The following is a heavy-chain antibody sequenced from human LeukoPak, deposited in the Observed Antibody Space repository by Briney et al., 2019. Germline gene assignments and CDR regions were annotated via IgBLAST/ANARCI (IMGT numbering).Heavy chain of an antibody. CDR2: IYYSGST. V-gene: IGHV4-39*07. Sequence: SETLSLTCTVSGGSISSSSYYWGWIRQPPGKGLEWIGSIYYSGSTYYNPSLKSRVTISVDTSKNQFSLKLSSVTAADTAVYYCARDGNGVDDYWGQRTLVTVSS. CDR3: ARDGNGVDDY. J-gene: IGHJ4*02. CDR1: GGSISSSSYY. D-gene: IGHD1-1*01.